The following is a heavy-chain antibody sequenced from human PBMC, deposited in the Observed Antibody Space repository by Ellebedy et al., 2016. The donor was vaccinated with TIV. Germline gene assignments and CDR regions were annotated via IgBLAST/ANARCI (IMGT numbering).Heavy chain of an antibody. D-gene: IGHD5-24*01. CDR1: GFSLSTSGMC. Sequence: SGPTLVKPTQTLTLPCTFSGFSLSTSGMCVGWIRQPPGKTLEWLARIVWDDDKYYSTSLTTRLTNSKDTSKNQVVLTMTNMSPVDTATYYCARVQVEMDWGFDYWGQGTLVTVSS. J-gene: IGHJ4*02. CDR2: IVWDDDK. V-gene: IGHV2-70*11. CDR3: ARVQVEMDWGFDY.